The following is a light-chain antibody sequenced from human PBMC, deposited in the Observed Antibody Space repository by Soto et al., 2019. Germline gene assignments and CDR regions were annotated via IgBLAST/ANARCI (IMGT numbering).Light chain of an antibody. Sequence: DIQMTQSPSTLSSSVGDSVTITCRTSQFIGNWLAWYQQKPGKAPKLLIYKASSLESGVSSRFSGGGYETEFTHTSSSLQPDDCCIYYCQQYNCTFRQGPKLEIK. J-gene: IGKJ2*02. CDR3: QQYNCT. V-gene: IGKV1-5*03. CDR1: QFIGNW. CDR2: KAS.